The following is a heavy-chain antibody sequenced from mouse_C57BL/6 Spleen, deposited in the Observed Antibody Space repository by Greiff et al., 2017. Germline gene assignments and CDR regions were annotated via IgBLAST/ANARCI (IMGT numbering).Heavy chain of an antibody. CDR3: ARRGAYYGSSPDY. V-gene: IGHV1-26*01. D-gene: IGHD1-1*01. CDR1: GYTFTDYY. Sequence: EVQLQQSGPELVKPGASVKISCKASGYTFTDYYMNWVKQSHGKSLEWIGDINPNNGGTSYNQKFKGKATLTVDKSSSTAYMELRSLTSEDSAVYYCARRGAYYGSSPDYWGQGTTLTVSS. J-gene: IGHJ2*01. CDR2: INPNNGGT.